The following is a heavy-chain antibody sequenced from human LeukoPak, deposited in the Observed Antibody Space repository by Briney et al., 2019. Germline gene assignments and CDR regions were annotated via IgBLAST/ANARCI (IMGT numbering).Heavy chain of an antibody. J-gene: IGHJ5*02. CDR3: AREAVTISALVRAQTTKRPHRFDP. CDR2: ISAYNGDT. D-gene: IGHD3-3*01. CDR1: GYTFTNYG. V-gene: IGHV1-18*01. Sequence: ASVKVSCKASGYTFTNYGISWVRQAPGQGLEWMGWISAYNGDTNYAQKLQGRVTMTTDTSTSTAYMELRSLRSDDTAVYYCAREAVTISALVRAQTTKRPHRFDPWGQGTLVTVSS.